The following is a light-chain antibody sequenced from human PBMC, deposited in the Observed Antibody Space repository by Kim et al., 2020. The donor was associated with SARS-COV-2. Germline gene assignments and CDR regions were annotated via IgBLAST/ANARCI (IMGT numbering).Light chain of an antibody. Sequence: DIQMTQSPSSLSASVGDRVTITCRASQGIRNSLAWYHQKPGKAPILLVYSTSKLETGVPSRFSGSRSGTDYTLSISALQPEDFGTYYCQQYDTMPRTFGQGTKLEI. CDR2: STS. CDR3: QQYDTMPRT. CDR1: QGIRNS. J-gene: IGKJ2*01. V-gene: IGKV1-NL1*01.